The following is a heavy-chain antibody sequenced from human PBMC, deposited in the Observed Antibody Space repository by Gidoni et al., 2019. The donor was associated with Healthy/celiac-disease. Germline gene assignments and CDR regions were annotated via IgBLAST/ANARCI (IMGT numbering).Heavy chain of an antibody. D-gene: IGHD3-10*01. CDR3: ARYIMVRGPDVAFDI. J-gene: IGHJ3*02. CDR2: VST. V-gene: IGHV4-30-2*05. Sequence: VSTYYNPSLKSRVTISVDTSKNQLSLKLSSVTAADTAVYYCARYIMVRGPDVAFDIWGQGTMVTVSS.